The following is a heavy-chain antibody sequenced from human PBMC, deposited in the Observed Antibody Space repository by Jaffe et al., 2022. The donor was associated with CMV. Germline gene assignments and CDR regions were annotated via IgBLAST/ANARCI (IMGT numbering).Heavy chain of an antibody. Sequence: EVQLVESGGGLVQPGRSLRLSCAASGFTFDDYAMHWVRQAPGKGLEWVSGISWNSGSIGYADSVKGRFTISRDNAKNSLYLQMNSLRAEDTALYYCAKDIYKKGHDAFDIWGQGTMVTVSS. CDR2: ISWNSGSI. CDR1: GFTFDDYA. J-gene: IGHJ3*02. CDR3: AKDIYKKGHDAFDI. V-gene: IGHV3-9*01. D-gene: IGHD1-20*01.